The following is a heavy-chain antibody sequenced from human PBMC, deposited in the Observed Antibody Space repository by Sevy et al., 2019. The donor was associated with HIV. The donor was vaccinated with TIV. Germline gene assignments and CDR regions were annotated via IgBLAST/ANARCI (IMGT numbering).Heavy chain of an antibody. CDR2: VSYDGGNR. V-gene: IGHV3-30*18. CDR1: AFTFSTYA. Sequence: GGSLRLSCAASAFTFSTYAMHWVRQAPGKGLEWVAVVSYDGGNRHYADSVKGRFTISRDNSKNTRYLQMNSLRGEDTAGYYCAKDAGGCSGGNCYWATNYYGMDVWGQGTTVTVSS. CDR3: AKDAGGCSGGNCYWATNYYGMDV. J-gene: IGHJ6*02. D-gene: IGHD2-15*01.